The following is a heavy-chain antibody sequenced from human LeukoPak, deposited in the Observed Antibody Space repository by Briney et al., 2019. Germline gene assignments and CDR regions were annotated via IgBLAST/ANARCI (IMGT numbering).Heavy chain of an antibody. CDR2: IHYSGST. J-gene: IGHJ5*02. CDR1: GGSISSNTYY. D-gene: IGHD5/OR15-5a*01. V-gene: IGHV4-39*01. CDR3: ATSDTVSTYNWLDP. Sequence: WETLSLTCTVSGGSISSNTYYWGWIRRPPGKGLEWIGNIHYSGSTYYNPSLKSRVTISVDTSKNQFSLNLSSLTAADTAVYYCATSDTVSTYNWLDPWGQGTLVTVSS.